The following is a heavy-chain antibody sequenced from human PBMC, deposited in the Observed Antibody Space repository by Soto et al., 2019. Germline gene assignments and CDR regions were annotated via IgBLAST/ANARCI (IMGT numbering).Heavy chain of an antibody. CDR2: IWNDGSNS. D-gene: IGHD6-13*01. CDR3: ARRQIPPPARGAANARGGMDV. J-gene: IGHJ6*02. CDR1: GFTFNNYG. Sequence: QVQLVESGGGVVQPGRSLRLSCAASGFTFNNYGMHWVRQAPGKGLEWLAVIWNDGSNSSYANSVKGRFTISRDNSKNALSQQMSTLRVEDTAVYYCARRQIPPPARGAANARGGMDVWGQGTTVTVSS. V-gene: IGHV3-33*01.